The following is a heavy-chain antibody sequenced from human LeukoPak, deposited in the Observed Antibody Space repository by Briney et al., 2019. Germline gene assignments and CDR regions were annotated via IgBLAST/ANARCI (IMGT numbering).Heavy chain of an antibody. CDR1: GLTVSSYG. V-gene: IGHV3-23*01. D-gene: IGHD3-16*02. CDR2: ISASGDST. J-gene: IGHJ4*02. CDR3: ASFPRADMGLIILDY. Sequence: GGSLRLACAASGLTVSSYGMAWVRQAPGKWLEWVLGISASGDSTDYADSVKGRFTISRDNSKNTVYLQVNSLRADDTAVYYCASFPRADMGLIILDYWGQGTLVTVSS.